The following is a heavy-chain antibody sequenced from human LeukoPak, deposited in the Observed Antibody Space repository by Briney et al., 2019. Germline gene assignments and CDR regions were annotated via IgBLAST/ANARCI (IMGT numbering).Heavy chain of an antibody. CDR2: IYYSGGT. Sequence: SETLSLTCTVSGGSISSYYWSWIRQPPGKGLEWIGYIYYSGGTNYNPSLKSRVTISVDTSKNQFSLKLSSVTAADTAVYYCARVYSSSSNDMDVWGKGTTVTVSS. J-gene: IGHJ6*03. CDR3: ARVYSSSSNDMDV. D-gene: IGHD6-6*01. V-gene: IGHV4-59*01. CDR1: GGSISSYY.